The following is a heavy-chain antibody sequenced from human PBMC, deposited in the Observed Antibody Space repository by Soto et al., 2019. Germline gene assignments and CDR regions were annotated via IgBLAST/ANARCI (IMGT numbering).Heavy chain of an antibody. CDR1: GGSISSGGYY. CDR3: ARAIVVVPAAIDY. Sequence: QVQLQESGPGLVKPSQTLSLTCTVSGGSISSGGYYWSWIRQHPGKGLEWIGYIYYSGSTYYNPSLKCRVTISVDTSKNQFSLKLSSVTAADTAVYYCARAIVVVPAAIDYWGQGTLVTVSS. D-gene: IGHD2-2*01. J-gene: IGHJ4*02. CDR2: IYYSGST. V-gene: IGHV4-31*03.